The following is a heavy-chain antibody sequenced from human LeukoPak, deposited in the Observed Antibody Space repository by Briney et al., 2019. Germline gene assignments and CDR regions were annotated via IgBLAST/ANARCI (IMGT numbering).Heavy chain of an antibody. CDR1: GGTFSSYA. CDR3: ARGPIAARPGHYYYYYMDV. CDR2: IIPIFGTA. Sequence: SVKVSCKASGGTFSSYAISWVRQAPGQGLEWMGGIIPIFGTANYAQKFQGRVTITADKSTSTAYMELSSLRSEDTAVYYCARGPIAARPGHYYYYYMDVWGKGTTVTVSS. D-gene: IGHD6-6*01. J-gene: IGHJ6*03. V-gene: IGHV1-69*06.